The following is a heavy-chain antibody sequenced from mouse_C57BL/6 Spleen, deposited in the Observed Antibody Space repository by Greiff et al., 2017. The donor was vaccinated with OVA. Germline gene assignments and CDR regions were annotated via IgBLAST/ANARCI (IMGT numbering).Heavy chain of an antibody. CDR3: ARDGNYDAMDY. D-gene: IGHD2-3*01. J-gene: IGHJ4*01. Sequence: EVQLQQSGPELVKPGASVKISCKASGYSFTGYYMNWVKQSPEKSLEWIGEINPSTGGTTYNQKFKAKATLTVDKSSSTAYMQLKSLTSEDSAVYYGARDGNYDAMDYWGQGTSVTVSS. V-gene: IGHV1-42*01. CDR2: INPSTGGT. CDR1: GYSFTGYY.